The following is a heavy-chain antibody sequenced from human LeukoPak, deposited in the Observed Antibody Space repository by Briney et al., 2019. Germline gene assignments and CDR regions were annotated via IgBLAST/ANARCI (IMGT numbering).Heavy chain of an antibody. D-gene: IGHD2-21*02. Sequence: SETLSLTCAVSGGSISSGGYSWSWIRQPPGKGLEWIGYIYHSGSTYYNPSLKSRVTISVDRSKNQFSLKLSSVTAADTAVYYCARDALESAYCGGDCYFDPWGQGTLVTVSS. CDR3: ARDALESAYCGGDCYFDP. V-gene: IGHV4-30-2*01. CDR1: GGSISSGGYS. J-gene: IGHJ5*02. CDR2: IYHSGST.